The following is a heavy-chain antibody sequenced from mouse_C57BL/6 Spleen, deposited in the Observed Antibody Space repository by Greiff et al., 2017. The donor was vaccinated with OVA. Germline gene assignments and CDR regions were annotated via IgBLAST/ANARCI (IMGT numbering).Heavy chain of an antibody. Sequence: QVQLQQSGAELARPGASVKLSCKASGYTFTSYGISWVKQRTGQGLEWIGEIYPRSGNTYYNEKFKGKATLTADKSSSTAYMEIRSLTSEDSAGYFCAPYGSSPFDYWGQGTTLTVSS. CDR3: APYGSSPFDY. D-gene: IGHD1-1*01. CDR2: IYPRSGNT. J-gene: IGHJ2*01. V-gene: IGHV1-81*01. CDR1: GYTFTSYG.